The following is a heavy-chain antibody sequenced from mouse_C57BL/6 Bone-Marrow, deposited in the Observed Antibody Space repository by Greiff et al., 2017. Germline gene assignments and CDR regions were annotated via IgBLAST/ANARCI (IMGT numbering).Heavy chain of an antibody. CDR2: IYPRSGNT. V-gene: IGHV1-81*01. Sequence: QVQLQQSGAELARPGASVKLSCKASGYTFTSYGISWVKQRTGQGLEWIGEIYPRSGNTYYNEKFKGKATLTADKSSSTAYMELRSRTSEDSAVYFCARYGSSYGWYFDVWGTGTTVTVSS. D-gene: IGHD1-1*01. CDR1: GYTFTSYG. CDR3: ARYGSSYGWYFDV. J-gene: IGHJ1*03.